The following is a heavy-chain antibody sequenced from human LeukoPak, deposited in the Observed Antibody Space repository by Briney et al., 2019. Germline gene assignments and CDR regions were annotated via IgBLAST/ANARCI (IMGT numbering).Heavy chain of an antibody. CDR1: GYSISSGYY. V-gene: IGHV4-4*07. Sequence: SETLSLTCTVSGYSISSGYYWSWIRQPAGRGLEWIGRINTSGSTKYNPSLKSRVTISVDTSKNHFSLKLNSVTAADTAVYYCARGIAAYAPWGQGTLVTVSS. D-gene: IGHD6-13*01. CDR3: ARGIAAYAP. CDR2: INTSGST. J-gene: IGHJ5*02.